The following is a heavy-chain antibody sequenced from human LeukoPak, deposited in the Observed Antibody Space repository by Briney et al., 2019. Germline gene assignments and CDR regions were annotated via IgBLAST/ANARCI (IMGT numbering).Heavy chain of an antibody. CDR1: GFTFSSYA. D-gene: IGHD3-10*01. CDR3: ARAKGIRITMVRGVIHYFDY. V-gene: IGHV3-23*01. J-gene: IGHJ4*02. Sequence: GGSLRLSCAASGFTFSSYAMSWVRQAPGKGLEWVSAISGSGGSTYYADSVKGRFTISRDNSKNTLYLQMNSLRAEDTAVYYCARAKGIRITMVRGVIHYFDYWGQGTLVTVSS. CDR2: ISGSGGST.